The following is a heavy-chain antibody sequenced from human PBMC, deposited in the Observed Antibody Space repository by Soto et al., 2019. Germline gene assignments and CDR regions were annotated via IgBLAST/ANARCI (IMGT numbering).Heavy chain of an antibody. CDR2: ISPSDGGT. CDR3: ARGRLFSSSSRGLGYYGMDD. CDR1: GYTFTNYY. D-gene: IGHD6-6*01. J-gene: IGHJ6*02. V-gene: IGHV1-46*01. Sequence: QVQLVQSGAEVTKPGASVKISCKASGYTFTNYYMHWVRQAPGQGPEWMGIISPSDGGTSNAQKFQGRLTMTADTSTSTFYMTLSSLTSEDTAVYYCARGRLFSSSSRGLGYYGMDDWGHGTTVTVSS.